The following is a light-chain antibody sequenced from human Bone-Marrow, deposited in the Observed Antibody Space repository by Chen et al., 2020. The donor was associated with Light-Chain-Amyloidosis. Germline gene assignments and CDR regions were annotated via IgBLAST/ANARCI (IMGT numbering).Light chain of an antibody. CDR2: EDD. V-gene: IGLV6-57*01. CDR1: SGSIATNY. J-gene: IGLJ3*02. Sequence: NFMLTQPPSVSESPGKTVIISCTRSSGSIATNYVQWYQQRPGRSPTTVIYEDDQRPSGVPGRFSGSIDRSANSASLTISGLKTEDEADYYCQSYQGSSQGVFGGGTKLTGL. CDR3: QSYQGSSQGV.